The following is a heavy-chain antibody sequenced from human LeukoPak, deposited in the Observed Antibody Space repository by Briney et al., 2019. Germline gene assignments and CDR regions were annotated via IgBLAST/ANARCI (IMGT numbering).Heavy chain of an antibody. V-gene: IGHV4-59*01. Sequence: SETLSLTCTVSGGSISSYYWSWIRQPPGKGLEWIGYIYYSGSTNYNPSLKSRVTISVDTSKNQFSLKLSSVTAADAAVYYCARDGEYGDYVDYWGQGTLVTVSS. J-gene: IGHJ4*02. CDR2: IYYSGST. CDR3: ARDGEYGDYVDY. D-gene: IGHD4-17*01. CDR1: GGSISSYY.